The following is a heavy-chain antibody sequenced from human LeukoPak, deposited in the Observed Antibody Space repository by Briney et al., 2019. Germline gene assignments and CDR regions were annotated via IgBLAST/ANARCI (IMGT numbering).Heavy chain of an antibody. D-gene: IGHD3-10*01. Sequence: PGGSLRLSCAASGFTFSSYEMNWVRQAPGKGLEWVSYISSSGSTIYYADSVKGRFTISRDNAKNSLYLQMNSLRAEDTAVYYCAREYGPPYYYYYMDVWGKGTTVTISS. CDR2: ISSSGSTI. CDR3: AREYGPPYYYYYMDV. J-gene: IGHJ6*03. V-gene: IGHV3-48*03. CDR1: GFTFSSYE.